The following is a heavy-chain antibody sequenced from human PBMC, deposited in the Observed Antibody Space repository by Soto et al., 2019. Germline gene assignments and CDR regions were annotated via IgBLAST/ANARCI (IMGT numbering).Heavy chain of an antibody. V-gene: IGHV4-31*03. J-gene: IGHJ6*03. CDR1: GGSISSGGYY. D-gene: IGHD3-10*01. Sequence: SETLSLTCTVSGGSISSGGYYWSWIRQHPGKGLEWIGYIYYSGSTYYNPSLKSRVTISVDTSKNQFSLKLSSVTAADTAVYYCARGGRPGDRPYGSGSYFRYYYYYYMDVWGKGTTVTVSS. CDR3: ARGGRPGDRPYGSGSYFRYYYYYYMDV. CDR2: IYYSGST.